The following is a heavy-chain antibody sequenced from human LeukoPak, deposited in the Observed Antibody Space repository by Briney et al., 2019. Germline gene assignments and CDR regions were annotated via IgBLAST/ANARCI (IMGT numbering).Heavy chain of an antibody. CDR2: ISYDGSNK. Sequence: GGSLRLSCAASGFTFSSYGMHWVRQAPGKGLEWVAVISYDGSNKYYADSVKGRFTISRDNSKNTLYLQMNSLRAEDMAVYYCAKGDWFDPWGQGTLVTVSS. CDR1: GFTFSSYG. CDR3: AKGDWFDP. V-gene: IGHV3-30*18. J-gene: IGHJ5*02.